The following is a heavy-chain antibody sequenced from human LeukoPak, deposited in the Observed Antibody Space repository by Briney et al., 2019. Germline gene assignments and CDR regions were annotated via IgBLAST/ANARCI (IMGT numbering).Heavy chain of an antibody. V-gene: IGHV4-59*01. CDR2: IYYSGST. J-gene: IGHJ3*02. CDR1: GGSISSYY. CDR3: ARGGFGSSYHDAFDI. Sequence: PSETLSLTCTVSGGSISSYYWSWIRQPPGKGLEWIGYIYYSGSTNYNPSLKSRVTISVDTSKNQFSLKLSSVTAADTAMYYCARGGFGSSYHDAFDIWGQGTMVTVSS. D-gene: IGHD6-6*01.